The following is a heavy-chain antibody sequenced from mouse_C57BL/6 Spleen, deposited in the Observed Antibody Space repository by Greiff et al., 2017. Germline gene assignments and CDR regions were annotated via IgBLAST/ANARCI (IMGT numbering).Heavy chain of an antibody. D-gene: IGHD2-2*01. CDR1: GYSFTDYN. J-gene: IGHJ3*01. Sequence: VQLQQSGPELVKPGASVKISCKASGYSFTDYNMNWVQQSHGKSLEWIGVINPNYGTTSYNQKFKGKATLTVDQSSSTAYMQLNSLTSEDSAVXYCARGGYDGASWFAYWGQGTLVTVSA. V-gene: IGHV1-39*01. CDR3: ARGGYDGASWFAY. CDR2: INPNYGTT.